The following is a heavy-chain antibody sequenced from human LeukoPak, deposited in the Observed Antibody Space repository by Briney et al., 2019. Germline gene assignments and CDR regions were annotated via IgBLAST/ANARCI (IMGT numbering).Heavy chain of an antibody. Sequence: PGRSLRLSCAASGFTFSRYGMHWVRQAPGKGLEWVAVISHDGGNGYYADSVKGRFTISRDNSKNTLYLQMDSLRAEDTAVYYCAKDSSTSNPYYGLDVWGQGTTVTVSS. CDR3: AKDSSTSNPYYGLDV. D-gene: IGHD4-11*01. J-gene: IGHJ6*02. CDR2: ISHDGGNG. CDR1: GFTFSRYG. V-gene: IGHV3-30-3*01.